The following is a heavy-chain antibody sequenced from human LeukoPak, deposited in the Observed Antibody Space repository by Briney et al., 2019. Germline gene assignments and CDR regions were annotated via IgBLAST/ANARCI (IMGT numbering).Heavy chain of an antibody. Sequence: GGSLRLSCAASGFTFSSYSMNWVRQAPGKGLEWVSSISSSSSYIYYADSVKGRFTISRDNAKNSLYLQMNSLRAEGTAVYYCARLYSSSSAYYYYYMDVWGKGTTVTVSS. CDR3: ARLYSSSSAYYYYYMDV. CDR2: ISSSSSYI. V-gene: IGHV3-21*01. D-gene: IGHD6-6*01. J-gene: IGHJ6*03. CDR1: GFTFSSYS.